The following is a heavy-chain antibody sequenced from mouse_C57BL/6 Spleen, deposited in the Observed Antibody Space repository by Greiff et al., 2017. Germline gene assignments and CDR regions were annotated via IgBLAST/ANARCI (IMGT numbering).Heavy chain of an antibody. CDR3: ARGGTNGNPWFAY. CDR1: GYTFTNYW. D-gene: IGHD2-1*01. V-gene: IGHV1-63*01. CDR2: IYPGGGYT. Sequence: QVQLQQSGAELVRPGTSVKMSCKASGYTFTNYWIGWAKQRPGHGLEWIGDIYPGGGYTNYNEKFKGKATLTADKSSSTAYMQFSSLTSEDSAIYYCARGGTNGNPWFAYWGQGTLVTVSA. J-gene: IGHJ3*01.